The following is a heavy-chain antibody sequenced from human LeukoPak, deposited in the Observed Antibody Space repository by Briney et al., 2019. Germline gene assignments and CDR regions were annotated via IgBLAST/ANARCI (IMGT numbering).Heavy chain of an antibody. CDR3: ARGGYSYGQIAY. Sequence: PGGSLRLSCAASGFTFSDYYMSWIRQAPGKGLEWVSYISGSTISYADSVKGRFTISRDNAKNSLYLQMNSLRAEDTAVYYCARGGYSYGQIAYGGQGTLVIVSS. D-gene: IGHD5-18*01. CDR1: GFTFSDYY. CDR2: ISGSTI. J-gene: IGHJ4*02. V-gene: IGHV3-11*01.